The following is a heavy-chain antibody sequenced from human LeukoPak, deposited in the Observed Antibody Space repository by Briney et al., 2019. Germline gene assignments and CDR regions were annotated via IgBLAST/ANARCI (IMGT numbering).Heavy chain of an antibody. V-gene: IGHV4-59*01. CDR3: ARASTYYYDSSGPPDAFDI. CDR2: IYYSGST. CDR1: GGSFSSYY. Sequence: PSETLSLTCAVYGGSFSSYYWSWIRQPPGKGLEWIGYIYYSGSTNYNPSLESRVTISVDTSKNQFSLKLSSVTAADTAVYYCARASTYYYDSSGPPDAFDIWGQGTMVTVSS. D-gene: IGHD3-22*01. J-gene: IGHJ3*02.